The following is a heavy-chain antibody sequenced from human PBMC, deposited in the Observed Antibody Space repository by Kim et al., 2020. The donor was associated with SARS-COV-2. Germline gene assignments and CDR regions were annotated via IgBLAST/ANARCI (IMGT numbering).Heavy chain of an antibody. CDR1: GGSISSGGYY. V-gene: IGHV4-31*03. Sequence: SETLSLTCTVSGGSISSGGYYWSWIRQHPGKGLEWIGYIYYSGSTYYNPSLKSRVTISVDTSKNQFSLKLSSVTAADTAVYYCARATAARFTYYYDSSGYYLLDYWGQGTLVTVSS. J-gene: IGHJ4*02. CDR3: ARATAARFTYYYDSSGYYLLDY. D-gene: IGHD3-22*01. CDR2: IYYSGST.